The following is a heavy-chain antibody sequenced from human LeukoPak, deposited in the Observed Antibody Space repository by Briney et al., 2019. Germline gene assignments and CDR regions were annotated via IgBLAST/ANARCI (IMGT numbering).Heavy chain of an antibody. V-gene: IGHV3-11*01. CDR1: GFTFSDFY. CDR3: ASDIVATSGDF. J-gene: IGHJ4*02. D-gene: IGHD5-12*01. Sequence: GGSLRLSYAASGFTFSDFYMSWIRQAPGKGLEWVSYITSAGRAIYYADSVQGRFTISRDNARNSLYLQMNGLRAEDTAVYYCASDIVATSGDFWGQGTLVTVSS. CDR2: ITSAGRAI.